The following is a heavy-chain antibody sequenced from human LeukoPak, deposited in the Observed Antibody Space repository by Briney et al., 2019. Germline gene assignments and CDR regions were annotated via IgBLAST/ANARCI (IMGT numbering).Heavy chain of an antibody. Sequence: PSETLSLTCAVYGGSFSGYYWSWIRQPPGKGLEWIGEINHSGSTNYNPSLKSRVTISVDTSKNQFSLKLSSVTAADTAVYYCASGLQPVSYWGQGTLVTVSS. CDR1: GGSFSGYY. CDR2: INHSGST. D-gene: IGHD1-1*01. CDR3: ASGLQPVSY. J-gene: IGHJ4*02. V-gene: IGHV4-34*01.